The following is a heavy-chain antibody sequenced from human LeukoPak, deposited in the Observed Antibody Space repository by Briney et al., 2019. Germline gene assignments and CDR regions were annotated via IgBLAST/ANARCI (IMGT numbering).Heavy chain of an antibody. CDR2: ISSSSSTI. Sequence: GGSLRLSCAASGFTFRSYSMNWVRQAPGKGLEWISYISSSSSTIYYADSVKGRFTISRDNAKNSLYLQMNSLRAEDTAVYYCASNKGGDYASSYYYGMDVWGQGTTVTVSS. D-gene: IGHD4-17*01. V-gene: IGHV3-48*01. CDR3: ASNKGGDYASSYYYGMDV. CDR1: GFTFRSYS. J-gene: IGHJ6*02.